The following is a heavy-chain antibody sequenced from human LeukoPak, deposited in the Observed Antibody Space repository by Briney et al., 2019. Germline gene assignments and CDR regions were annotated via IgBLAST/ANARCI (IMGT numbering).Heavy chain of an antibody. CDR2: IIPIFGTA. CDR3: ARSKYYDFWSGHFLYYYMDV. V-gene: IGHV1-69*05. D-gene: IGHD3-3*01. J-gene: IGHJ6*03. CDR1: GGTFSSYA. Sequence: SVKVSCKASGGTFSSYAISWVRQATGQGLEWMGGIIPIFGTANYAQKFQGRVTITTDESTSTAYMELSSLRSEDTAVYYCARSKYYDFWSGHFLYYYMDVWGKGTTVTVSS.